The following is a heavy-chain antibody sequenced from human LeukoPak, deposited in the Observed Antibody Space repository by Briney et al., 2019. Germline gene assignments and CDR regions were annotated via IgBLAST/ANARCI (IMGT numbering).Heavy chain of an antibody. CDR1: GGSISSSNW. CDR2: IHHSGRT. V-gene: IGHV4-4*02. D-gene: IGHD3-10*01. J-gene: IGHJ3*02. Sequence: SETLSLTCAVSGGSISSSNWWNWVRQPPGKGLEWIGEIHHSGRTNYNPPLKSRVTISVDKSKNQFSLKLNSVTAADTAVYYCAKSNGYGLVDIWGQGTMVTVSS. CDR3: AKSNGYGLVDI.